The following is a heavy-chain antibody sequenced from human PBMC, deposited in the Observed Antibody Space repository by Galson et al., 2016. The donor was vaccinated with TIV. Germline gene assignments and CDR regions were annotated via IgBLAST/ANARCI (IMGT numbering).Heavy chain of an antibody. Sequence: SLRLSCAASGLTFRKAWMSWVRQVPGKGLEWVGRSKSDGGTADYAAPVKGRFSVSRDDSKNTLYLQMGSLKIEDTGVYYCVKDRGFGENRGAFDYWGQGILVTVSS. V-gene: IGHV3-15*01. CDR2: SKSDGGTA. D-gene: IGHD2-15*01. J-gene: IGHJ4*02. CDR1: GLTFRKAW. CDR3: VKDRGFGENRGAFDY.